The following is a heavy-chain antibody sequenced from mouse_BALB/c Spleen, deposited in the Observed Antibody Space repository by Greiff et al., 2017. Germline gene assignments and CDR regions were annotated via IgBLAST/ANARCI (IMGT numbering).Heavy chain of an antibody. CDR3: ARDEVRRPFDY. D-gene: IGHD2-14*01. J-gene: IGHJ2*01. CDR2: INPSNGRT. Sequence: VQLQESGAELVKPGASVKLSCKASGYTFTSYWMHWVKQRPGQGLEWIGEINPSNGRTNYNEKFKSKATLTVDKSSSTAYMQLSSLTSEDSAVYYCARDEVRRPFDYWGQGTTLTVSS. CDR1: GYTFTSYW. V-gene: IGHV1S81*02.